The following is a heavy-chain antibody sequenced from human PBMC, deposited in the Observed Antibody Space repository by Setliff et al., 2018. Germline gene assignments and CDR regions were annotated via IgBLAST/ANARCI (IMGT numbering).Heavy chain of an antibody. D-gene: IGHD3-10*01. J-gene: IGHJ4*02. CDR2: IQHDGNIK. CDR3: ARAKGTTMATQYFDY. CDR1: GFTFSNYG. V-gene: IGHV3-30*02. Sequence: PGGSLRLSCVASGFTFSNYGMHWVRQAPGKGLEWVTYIQHDGNIKHYADAVKGRLTISRDNSKNTLYLQLNSLRAEDTAVYYCARAKGTTMATQYFDYWGQGTLVTVSS.